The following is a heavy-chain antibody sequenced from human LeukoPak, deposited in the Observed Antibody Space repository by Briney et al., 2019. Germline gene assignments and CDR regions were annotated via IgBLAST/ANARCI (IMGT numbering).Heavy chain of an antibody. J-gene: IGHJ2*01. CDR1: GGSINSRSDY. CDR2: VYYSGDT. V-gene: IGHV4-39*01. Sequence: SEALSLTCTVSGGSINSRSDYWGWIRQPPGKGLEWIGNVYYSGDTYYNTSLQSRVTISVDTSKSQFSLTLNSVTAADTAVYYCARCPYDLLTGFSKWFFDLWGRGALVTVSS. CDR3: ARCPYDLLTGFSKWFFDL. D-gene: IGHD3-9*01.